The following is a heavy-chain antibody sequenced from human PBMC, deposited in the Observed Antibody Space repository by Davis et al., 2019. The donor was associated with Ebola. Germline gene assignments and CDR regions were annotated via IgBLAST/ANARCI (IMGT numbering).Heavy chain of an antibody. D-gene: IGHD6-25*01. Sequence: GESLKISCAASGFTFDDYAIHWVRQAPGKGLEWVPLISWDGGSTFYADSVKGRFIISRDDSKSSLYLQMNSLRPEDTALYYCTKDLTRHSTAAPWGFDYWGQGTLVTVSS. CDR2: ISWDGGST. V-gene: IGHV3-43D*03. J-gene: IGHJ4*02. CDR1: GFTFDDYA. CDR3: TKDLTRHSTAAPWGFDY.